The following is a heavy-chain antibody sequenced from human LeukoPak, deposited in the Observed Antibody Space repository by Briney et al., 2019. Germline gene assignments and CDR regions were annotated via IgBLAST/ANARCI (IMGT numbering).Heavy chain of an antibody. CDR2: ISHDGSST. CDR3: AREWGSYSRGGDY. Sequence: PGGSLRLSCATSGFTFTTFWMHWVRQAPGKGLVWVSRISHDGSSTNYADSVKGRFTISRDNAKNSLYLQMNSLRAEDTAVYYCAREWGSYSRGGDYWGQGTLVTVSS. J-gene: IGHJ4*02. V-gene: IGHV3-74*01. CDR1: GFTFTTFW. D-gene: IGHD1-26*01.